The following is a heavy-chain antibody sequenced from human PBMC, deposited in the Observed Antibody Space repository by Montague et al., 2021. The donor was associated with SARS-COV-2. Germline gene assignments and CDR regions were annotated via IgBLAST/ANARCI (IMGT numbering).Heavy chain of an antibody. CDR2: TYFRSKWYN. J-gene: IGHJ4*02. D-gene: IGHD6-13*01. V-gene: IGHV6-1*01. CDR1: GDSVSTNTST. CDR3: GRVFAPAGTFDF. Sequence: CAISGDSVSTNTSTWNWVRQSPSGDLEWLGRTYFRSKWYNDYAVXLKSRITINPDTSKNQFSLQLKSVTPKDTAIYFCGRVFAPAGTFDFWGQGTLVTVSS.